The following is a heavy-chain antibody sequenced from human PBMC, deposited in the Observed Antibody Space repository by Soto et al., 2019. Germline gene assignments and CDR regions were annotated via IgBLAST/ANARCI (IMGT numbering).Heavy chain of an antibody. J-gene: IGHJ5*02. D-gene: IGHD6-6*01. CDR2: TYPADSDT. CDR1: GYSFTSFW. CDR3: ARQGSIANRRNWLDP. V-gene: IGHV5-51*01. Sequence: PGESLKISCQASGYSFTSFWLAWVRQVPGKGLEWMGITYPADSDTRYSPSFQGQVTISADKSISTAYLQWSSLTASDTAIYYCARQGSIANRRNWLDPWGQGTPVTVSS.